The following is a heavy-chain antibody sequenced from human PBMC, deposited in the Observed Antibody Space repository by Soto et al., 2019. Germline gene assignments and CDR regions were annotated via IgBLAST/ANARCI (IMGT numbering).Heavy chain of an antibody. CDR3: ARWSTGIIDRERAGIDY. D-gene: IGHD1-20*01. J-gene: IGHJ4*02. CDR1: GFAFSSYS. Sequence: EVQLVESGGGLVKPGGSLRLSCAASGFAFSSYSMNWVRQAPGKGLEWVSSISSAGTFIYYGDSVKGRFTVSRDNAQSSLYLQLSSLRAEDSAMYYCARWSTGIIDRERAGIDYWGQGTLVTVSS. V-gene: IGHV3-21*04. CDR2: ISSAGTFI.